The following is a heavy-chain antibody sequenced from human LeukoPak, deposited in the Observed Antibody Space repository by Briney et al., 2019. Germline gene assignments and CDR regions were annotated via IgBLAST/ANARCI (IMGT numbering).Heavy chain of an antibody. J-gene: IGHJ4*02. CDR3: AHHVYYDILTGYPGATFDY. V-gene: IGHV2-5*02. CDR2: IYWDDDK. D-gene: IGHD3-9*01. Sequence: SGPTLVNPTQTLTLTCTFSGFSLSTSGVGVGWIRQPPGKALEWLALIYWDDDKRYSPSLKSRLTITKDTSKNQVVLTMTNMDPVDTATYYCAHHVYYDILTGYPGATFDYWGQGTLVTVSS. CDR1: GFSLSTSGVG.